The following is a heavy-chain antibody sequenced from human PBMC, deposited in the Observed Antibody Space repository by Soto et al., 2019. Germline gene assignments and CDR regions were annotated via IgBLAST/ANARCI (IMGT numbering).Heavy chain of an antibody. CDR3: ARYCTNGVCSHYYYGMDV. CDR2: IYYSGST. V-gene: IGHV4-31*03. CDR1: GGSISSGGYY. J-gene: IGHJ6*02. D-gene: IGHD2-8*01. Sequence: SETLYLTCTVSGGSISSGGYYWSWIRQHPGKGLEWIGYIYYSGSTYYNPSLKSRVTISVDTSKNQFSLKLSSVTAADTAVYYCARYCTNGVCSHYYYGMDVWGQGTTVTVSS.